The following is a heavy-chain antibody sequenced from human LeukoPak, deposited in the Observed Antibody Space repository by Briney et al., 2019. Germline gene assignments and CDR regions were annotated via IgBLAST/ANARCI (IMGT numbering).Heavy chain of an antibody. CDR3: ARDVGVYGSGSYYNA. CDR1: GGTFSSYA. CDR2: IIPILGIA. Sequence: SVKVSCKASGGTFSSYAISWVRQAPGQGLEWMGRIIPILGIANYAQKFQGRVTITADKSTSTAYMELSSLRSVDTAVYYCARDVGVYGSGSYYNAWGQGTLVTVSS. J-gene: IGHJ5*02. V-gene: IGHV1-69*04. D-gene: IGHD3-10*01.